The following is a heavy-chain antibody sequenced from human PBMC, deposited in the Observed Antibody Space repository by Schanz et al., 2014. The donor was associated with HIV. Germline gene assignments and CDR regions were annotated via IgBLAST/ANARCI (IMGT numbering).Heavy chain of an antibody. CDR3: TRGARDCSNGVCGGTYFDY. D-gene: IGHD2-8*01. V-gene: IGHV1-2*02. J-gene: IGHJ4*02. Sequence: QVQLVQSGAEVKKPGASVKVSCKASGYTFTGYYMHWVRQAPGQGLEWMGWINPNSGGTNYAQRFQGRVTMTRDISIFTAYLELSSLTSDDTAVYYCTRGARDCSNGVCGGTYFDYWGQGTLVTVSS. CDR1: GYTFTGYY. CDR2: INPNSGGT.